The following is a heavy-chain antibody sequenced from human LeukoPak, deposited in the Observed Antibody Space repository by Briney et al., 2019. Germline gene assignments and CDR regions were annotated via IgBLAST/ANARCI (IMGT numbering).Heavy chain of an antibody. D-gene: IGHD5-12*01. J-gene: IGHJ5*02. CDR3: ARVDSGYENWFDP. CDR1: GFSINSDDY. Sequence: SETLSLTCSVSGFSINSDDYWAWIRQPPGKGLECIGSVYHGGSTYYNPSLKSRVTMSIDTSKNQFSLKLKSVTAADTAVYYCARVDSGYENWFDPWGQGTLVTVSS. V-gene: IGHV4-38-2*02. CDR2: VYHGGST.